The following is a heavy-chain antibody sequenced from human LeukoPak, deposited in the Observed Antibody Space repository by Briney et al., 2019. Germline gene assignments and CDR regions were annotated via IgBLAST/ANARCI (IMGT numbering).Heavy chain of an antibody. CDR1: GGSISSSSYY. CDR2: IYYSGSA. V-gene: IGHV4-39*01. D-gene: IGHD3-10*01. CDR3: ARILYGSGSYYAYYFDY. J-gene: IGHJ4*02. Sequence: PSETLSLTCTVSGGSISSSSYYWGWIRPSPGKGLEGIGSIYYSGSAYYNPSLKSRVTISVDTSKNQFSLKLSSVTAADTAVYYCARILYGSGSYYAYYFDYWGQGTLVTVSS.